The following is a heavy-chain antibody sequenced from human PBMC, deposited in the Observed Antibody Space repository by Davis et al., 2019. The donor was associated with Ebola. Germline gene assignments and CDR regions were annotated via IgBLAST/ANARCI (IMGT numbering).Heavy chain of an antibody. CDR3: ARGVYGNYGMDV. J-gene: IGHJ6*02. Sequence: SETLSLTCTVSGGSISNFYWSWIRQPPGKGLEWIGEINHSGSTNYNPSLKSRVTISVDTSKNQFSLKLSSVTAADTAVYYCARGVYGNYGMDVWGQGTTVTVSS. V-gene: IGHV4-34*01. D-gene: IGHD5/OR15-5a*01. CDR1: GGSISNFY. CDR2: INHSGST.